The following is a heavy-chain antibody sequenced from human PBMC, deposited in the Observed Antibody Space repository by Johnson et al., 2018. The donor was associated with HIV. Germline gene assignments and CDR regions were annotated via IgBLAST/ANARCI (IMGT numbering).Heavy chain of an antibody. CDR2: ISVSGGSI. J-gene: IGHJ3*02. V-gene: IGHV3-NL1*01. CDR3: ARWGRGGYENPGLDI. CDR1: GFTFSTYG. Sequence: QMQLVESGGGVVQPGRSLRLSCAASGFTFSTYGMHWVRQAPGKGLEWVSAISVSGGSIYYADSVKGRFTISRDNSKNTLYLQMNGLRPVDTAVYYCARWGRGGYENPGLDIWGQGTMVTVSS. D-gene: IGHD5-12*01.